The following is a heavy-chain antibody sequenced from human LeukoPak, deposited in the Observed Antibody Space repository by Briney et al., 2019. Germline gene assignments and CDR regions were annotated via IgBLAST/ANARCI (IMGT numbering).Heavy chain of an antibody. CDR3: AREKWLRLSHYYYYGMDV. Sequence: SVKVSCKASGGTFSSYAISWVRQAPGQGLEWMGGIIPIFGTANYAQKFQGRVTITADESTSTAYMELSSLRSEDTAVYYCAREKWLRLSHYYYYGMDVWGQGTTVTLSS. CDR1: GGTFSSYA. V-gene: IGHV1-69*13. CDR2: IIPIFGTA. D-gene: IGHD5-12*01. J-gene: IGHJ6*02.